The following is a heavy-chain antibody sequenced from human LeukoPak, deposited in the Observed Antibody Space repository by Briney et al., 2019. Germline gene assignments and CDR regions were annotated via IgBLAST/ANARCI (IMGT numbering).Heavy chain of an antibody. V-gene: IGHV1-2*02. J-gene: IGHJ4*02. CDR1: GYTFTGYY. CDR3: ARGGGYSAYAAGY. D-gene: IGHD5-12*01. Sequence: ASVKVSCXASGYTFTGYYMYWVRLARGQGLEWMGWINPNSGGTNYAQKFQGRVTMTRDTSISTVYMELSRLRSDDTAVYYCARGGGYSAYAAGYWGQGTLVTVSS. CDR2: INPNSGGT.